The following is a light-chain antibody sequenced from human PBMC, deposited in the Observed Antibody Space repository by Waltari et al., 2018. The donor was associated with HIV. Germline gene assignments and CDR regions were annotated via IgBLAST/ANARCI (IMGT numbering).Light chain of an antibody. Sequence: QSALTHPSSLSWSPGQSITISCPGSSSDVGSYHLLSWYQQHPGKAPKLMIYEGINRPSGISNRFSGSKSGNTASLTISGLQAEDEADYYCCSYAGSSNWVFGGGTKLTVL. J-gene: IGLJ3*02. CDR2: EGI. CDR3: CSYAGSSNWV. V-gene: IGLV2-23*01. CDR1: SSDVGSYHL.